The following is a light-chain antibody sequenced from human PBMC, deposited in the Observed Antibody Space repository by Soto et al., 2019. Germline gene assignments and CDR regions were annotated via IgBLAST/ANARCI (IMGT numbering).Light chain of an antibody. CDR3: QQYNNWPFIT. CDR1: QSINSY. Sequence: EIQMTQTPSSLSASVGDRVTITCRASQSINSYLNWYQQKPGKAPKLLIYAASSLVSGVPSRFSGSGSGTDFTLTISSLQSEDFAVYYCQQYNNWPFITFGQGTRLAI. J-gene: IGKJ5*01. CDR2: AAS. V-gene: IGKV1-39*01.